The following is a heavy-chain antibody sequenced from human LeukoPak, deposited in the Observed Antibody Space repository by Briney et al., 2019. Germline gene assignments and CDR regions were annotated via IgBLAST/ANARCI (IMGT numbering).Heavy chain of an antibody. CDR2: IIPIFGTA. Sequence: SVKVSCKASGYTFTSYGINWVRQAPGQGLEWMGGIIPIFGTANYAQKFQGRVTITADKSTSTAYMELSSLRFEDTAVYYCAREEIGFDSWGQGTLVTVSS. D-gene: IGHD3-22*01. CDR1: GYTFTSYG. V-gene: IGHV1-69*06. J-gene: IGHJ4*02. CDR3: AREEIGFDS.